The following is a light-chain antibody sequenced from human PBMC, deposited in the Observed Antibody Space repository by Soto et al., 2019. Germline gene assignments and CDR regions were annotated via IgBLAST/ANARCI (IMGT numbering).Light chain of an antibody. V-gene: IGKV1-5*03. CDR2: QAS. CDR3: QPYNSYSLT. J-gene: IGKJ1*01. CDR1: QTISSW. Sequence: DIQMTQSPSALSASVGDRVTITCRASQTISSWLAWYQQKPGEAPRLLIYQASSLETEVPSRFSGSGSGTEFTLTISSLQPGDFATSYCQPYNSYSLTFGQGTKVDIK.